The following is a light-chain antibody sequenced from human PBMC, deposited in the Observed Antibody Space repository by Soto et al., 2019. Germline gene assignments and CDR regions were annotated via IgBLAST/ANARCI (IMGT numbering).Light chain of an antibody. J-gene: IGKJ4*01. Sequence: DIKLTQSPSTLSAYVGDRVTLTCLASQSISSWLAWYQQKPGKAPKLLIYEASSLESGVPSRFSGSGSGTEFTLTISSLQPDDFATYYCQQYKGYSPLTFGGGTKVDIK. CDR2: EAS. V-gene: IGKV1-5*03. CDR3: QQYKGYSPLT. CDR1: QSISSW.